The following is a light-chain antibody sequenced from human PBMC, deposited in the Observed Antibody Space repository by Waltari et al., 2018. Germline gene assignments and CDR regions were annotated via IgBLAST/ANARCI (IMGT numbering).Light chain of an antibody. V-gene: IGKV2D-29*02. CDR3: MQSTKDRT. CDR2: KVT. CDR1: QSLLHSNGNTY. J-gene: IGKJ1*01. Sequence: DIVMTQTPLPLPVTPGEPASISCRSSQSLLHSNGNTYLHWYLQKPGQSPRLLIYKVTNRESGVPDRFSGSGSGTDFTLKISRVEPEDVGVYYCMQSTKDRTFGQGTKVEIK.